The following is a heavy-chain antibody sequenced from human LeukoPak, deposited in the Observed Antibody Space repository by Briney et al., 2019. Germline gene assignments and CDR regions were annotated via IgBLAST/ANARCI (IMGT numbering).Heavy chain of an antibody. CDR2: IRSRIYGGTP. V-gene: IGHV3-49*04. CDR1: GFTFGDYA. Sequence: GGSLRLSCTASGFTFGDYAMTWVRQAPGKGLEWVGFIRSRIYGGTPEYAASVKGRFTISRDDSKGIAYLQMNSLKTEDTAVYYCTRDQTPYYWGQGTLVTVSS. CDR3: TRDQTPYY. J-gene: IGHJ4*02.